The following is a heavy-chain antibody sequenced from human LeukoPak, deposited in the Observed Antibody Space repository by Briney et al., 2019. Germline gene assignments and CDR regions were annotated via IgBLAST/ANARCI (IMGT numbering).Heavy chain of an antibody. CDR2: ISSDSRTM. J-gene: IGHJ6*02. D-gene: IGHD3-10*02. CDR3: VRDVRSLMDV. CDR1: GLTFSTYS. Sequence: GGSLRLSCAASGLTFSTYSINWVRQTPGKGLEWISYISSDSRTMYYADSVKGRFTISRDNAKNSLSLQMSSLRVEDTAVYYCVRDVRSLMDVWGQGTTVIVSS. V-gene: IGHV3-48*01.